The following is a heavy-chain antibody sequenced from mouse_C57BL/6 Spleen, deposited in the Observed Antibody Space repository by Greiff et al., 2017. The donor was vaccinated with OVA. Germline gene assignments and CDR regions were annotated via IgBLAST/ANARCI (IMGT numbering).Heavy chain of an antibody. CDR3: TRGANWEDFDY. CDR2: IYPGNSDT. D-gene: IGHD4-1*01. J-gene: IGHJ2*01. V-gene: IGHV1-5*01. Sequence: EVKVVESGTVLARPGASVKMSCKTSGYTFTSYWMHWVKQRPGQGLEWIGAIYPGNSDTSYNQKFKGKAKLTAVTSASTAYMELSSLTNEDSAVYYCTRGANWEDFDYWGQGTTLTVSS. CDR1: GYTFTSYW.